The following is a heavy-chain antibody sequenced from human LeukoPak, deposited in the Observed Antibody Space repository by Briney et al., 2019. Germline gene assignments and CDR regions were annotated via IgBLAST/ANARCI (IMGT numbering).Heavy chain of an antibody. D-gene: IGHD4-11*01. Sequence: GASVKVSCKASGYISYYIHWVRQAPGQGLEWMGMINPNGGSTSYAQRFQGRVTMTRDTSTSTVYMELSSLRSGDTAVYYCAKYYSNYCFDNWGQGALVTVSS. CDR1: GYISYY. CDR3: AKYYSNYCFDN. CDR2: INPNGGST. J-gene: IGHJ4*02. V-gene: IGHV1-46*01.